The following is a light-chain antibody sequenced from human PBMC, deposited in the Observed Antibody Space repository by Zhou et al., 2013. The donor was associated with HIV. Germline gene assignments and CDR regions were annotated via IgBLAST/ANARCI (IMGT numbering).Light chain of an antibody. CDR3: QQYNNWPPDT. CDR1: QSVSTN. Sequence: EIVMTQSPATLSVSPGERATLSCRASQSVSTNLAWYQQKRGQAPRLLMYGASTRATGIPARFSGSGSGTEFTLTISSLQSEDFAVYYCQQYNNWPPDTFGQGTKVEIK. V-gene: IGKV3-15*01. J-gene: IGKJ1*01. CDR2: GAS.